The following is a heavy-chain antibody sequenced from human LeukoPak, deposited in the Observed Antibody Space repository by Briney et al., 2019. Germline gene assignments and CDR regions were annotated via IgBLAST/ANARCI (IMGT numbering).Heavy chain of an antibody. D-gene: IGHD3-22*01. V-gene: IGHV3-48*02. CDR3: AREMAHYFDSSGYSF. J-gene: IGHJ4*02. Sequence: TGGSLRLSCAASGFTFSSSSMNWARQAPGKGLEWVSYISSSSSTIHYAESVKGRFTISRDNAKNSLYLQMNSLRDEDTAVYYCAREMAHYFDSSGYSFWGQGTLVTVSS. CDR1: GFTFSSSS. CDR2: ISSSSSTI.